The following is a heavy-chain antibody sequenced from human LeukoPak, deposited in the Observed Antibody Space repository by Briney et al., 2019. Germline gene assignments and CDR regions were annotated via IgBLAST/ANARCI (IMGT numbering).Heavy chain of an antibody. D-gene: IGHD2-2*01. V-gene: IGHV1-18*01. Sequence: ASVKVSCKASGYTFTSYGISWVRQAPGQGLEWMGWISAYNGNTNYAQKLQGRVTMTTDTSTSTAYMELRSLRSDDTAVYYCARGSDIVVVPAAPNWFDPWGQGTLVTVSS. CDR1: GYTFTSYG. J-gene: IGHJ5*02. CDR2: ISAYNGNT. CDR3: ARGSDIVVVPAAPNWFDP.